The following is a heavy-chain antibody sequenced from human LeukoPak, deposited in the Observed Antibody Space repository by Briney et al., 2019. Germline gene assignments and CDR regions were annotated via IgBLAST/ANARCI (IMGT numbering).Heavy chain of an antibody. CDR1: GFTFSSYW. CDR3: ARAQNRYCSGGRCYSLGY. J-gene: IGHJ4*02. Sequence: GGSLRLSCAASGFTFSSYWMSWVRQAPGKGLECVANINQDGSEKYFVDSVKGRFTISRDNAKNSLYLQMNSLRAEDTAVYYCARAQNRYCSGGRCYSLGYWGQGTLVTVS. CDR2: INQDGSEK. D-gene: IGHD2-15*01. V-gene: IGHV3-7*01.